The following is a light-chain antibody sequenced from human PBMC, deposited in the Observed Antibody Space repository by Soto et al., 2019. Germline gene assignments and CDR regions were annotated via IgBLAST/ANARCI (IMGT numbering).Light chain of an antibody. CDR1: QSVSNNY. CDR3: QQYGSSSPTT. Sequence: EIVLTQSPDTLSLSPGEGATLSCRASQSVSNNYLAWYQQKPGQAPRLLIYGASTRATGIPDRFSGGGSGTDFTLTIRRLEPEDFAVYYCQQYGSSSPTTFGQGTRLDIE. CDR2: GAS. V-gene: IGKV3-20*01. J-gene: IGKJ5*01.